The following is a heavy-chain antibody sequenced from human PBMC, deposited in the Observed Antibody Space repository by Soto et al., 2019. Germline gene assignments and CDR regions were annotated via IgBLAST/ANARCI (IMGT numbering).Heavy chain of an antibody. CDR2: IIPIFGTV. V-gene: IGHV1-69*12. D-gene: IGHD5-12*01. CDR3: ARGNHRWLQLWYFDL. CDR1: GGTFSNYP. Sequence: QVQLVQSGAEVKKPGSSVKVSCKASGGTFSNYPISWVRQAPGQGLEWMGGIIPIFGTVNYAQKFQGRVTITEEESTSTAYMELSSLRSEDTAVYYCARGNHRWLQLWYFDLWGRGTLVTVSS. J-gene: IGHJ2*01.